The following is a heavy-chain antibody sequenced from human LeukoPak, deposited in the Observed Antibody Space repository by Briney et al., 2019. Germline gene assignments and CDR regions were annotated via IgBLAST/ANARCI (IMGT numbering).Heavy chain of an antibody. CDR3: ARLVCSTIPCYGKFYFDS. D-gene: IGHD2-2*01. Sequence: GGSLRLSCAASGFTFSSYAMEWVRQAPGKGLEWVSSITGSSDSIYYADSVKGRFTISRDNAKNSVYLQMNRLRAADTAVYYCARLVCSTIPCYGKFYFDSWGQGTLVPVSS. CDR1: GFTFSSYA. CDR2: ITGSSDSI. J-gene: IGHJ4*02. V-gene: IGHV3-21*01.